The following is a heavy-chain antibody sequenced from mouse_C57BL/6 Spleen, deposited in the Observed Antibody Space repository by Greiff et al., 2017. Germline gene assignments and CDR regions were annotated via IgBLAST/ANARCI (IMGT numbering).Heavy chain of an antibody. V-gene: IGHV1-80*01. D-gene: IGHD1-1*01. CDR3: ARRTTVPPYAMDY. J-gene: IGHJ4*01. CDR2: IYPGDGDT. Sequence: VQLQQSGAELVKPGASVKISCKASGYAFSSYWMNWVKQRPGKGLEWIGQIYPGDGDTNYNGKFKGKATLTADKSSSKAYMQLSSLTSEDSAVYFCARRTTVPPYAMDYWGQGTSVTVSS. CDR1: GYAFSSYW.